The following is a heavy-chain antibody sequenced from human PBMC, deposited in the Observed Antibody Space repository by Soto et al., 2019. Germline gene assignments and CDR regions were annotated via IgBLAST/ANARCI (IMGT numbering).Heavy chain of an antibody. V-gene: IGHV3-23*01. CDR1: GFTFSSYA. CDR2: ISGSGGST. J-gene: IGHJ4*02. D-gene: IGHD2-15*01. CDR3: EKDLSWVTAVVVAADDY. Sequence: EVQLLESGGGLVQPGGSLRLSCAASGFTFSSYAMSWVRQAPGKGLEWVSAISGSGGSTYYADSVKGRFTISRDNYKNSMYLQMNSMRAEDTAVYYCEKDLSWVTAVVVAADDYWGKGTLVTVSS.